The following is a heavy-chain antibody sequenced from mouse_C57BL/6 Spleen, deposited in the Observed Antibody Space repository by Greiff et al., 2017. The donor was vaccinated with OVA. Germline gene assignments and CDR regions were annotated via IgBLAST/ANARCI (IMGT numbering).Heavy chain of an antibody. CDR3: TRDRGGAGDFDY. D-gene: IGHD3-1*01. CDR1: GFTFSSYA. V-gene: IGHV5-9-1*02. CDR2: ISSGGDYI. Sequence: EVQRVESGEGLVKPGGSLKLSCAASGFTFSSYAMSWVRQTPEKRLEWVAYISSGGDYIYYADTVKGRFTISRDNARNTLYLQMSSLKSEDTAMYYCTRDRGGAGDFDYWGQGTTLTVSS. J-gene: IGHJ2*01.